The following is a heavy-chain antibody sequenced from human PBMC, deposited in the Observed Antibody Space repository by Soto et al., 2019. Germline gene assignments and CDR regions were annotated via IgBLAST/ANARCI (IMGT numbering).Heavy chain of an antibody. Sequence: GGSLRLSCAASGFTFSSYAMSWVRQAPGKGLEWVSAISGSGGSTYYADSVKGRFTISRDNSKNTLYLQMNSLRAEDTAVYYCAKVTKYYDFWSGYYRDYWGQGTLVTVSS. CDR3: AKVTKYYDFWSGYYRDY. V-gene: IGHV3-23*01. CDR2: ISGSGGST. D-gene: IGHD3-3*01. CDR1: GFTFSSYA. J-gene: IGHJ4*02.